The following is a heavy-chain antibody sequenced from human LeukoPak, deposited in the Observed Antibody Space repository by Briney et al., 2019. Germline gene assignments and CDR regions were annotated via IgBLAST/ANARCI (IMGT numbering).Heavy chain of an antibody. J-gene: IGHJ5*02. CDR3: ARGVRYDILTGYNWFDP. CDR2: INHSGST. CDR1: GGSISSYY. Sequence: SETLSLTCTVSGGSISSYYWSWIRQPPGKGLEWIGEINHSGSTNYNPSLKSRVIISVDTSKNQFSLKLSSVTAADTAVYYCARGVRYDILTGYNWFDPWGQGTLVTVSS. D-gene: IGHD3-9*01. V-gene: IGHV4-34*01.